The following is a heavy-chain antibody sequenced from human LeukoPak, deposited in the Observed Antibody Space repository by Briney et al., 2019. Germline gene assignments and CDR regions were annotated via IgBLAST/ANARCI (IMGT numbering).Heavy chain of an antibody. CDR2: INPNSGGT. V-gene: IGHV1-2*02. CDR1: GYTFTGYY. CDR3: ARDRGSYGDYWFDP. D-gene: IGHD4-17*01. J-gene: IGHJ5*02. Sequence: ASVKVSCKASGYTFTGYYMHWVRQAPGQGLEWMGWINPNSGGTNYAQKFQGRVTMTRDTSISTAYMELSRLRSGDTAVYYCARDRGSYGDYWFDPWGQGTLVTVSS.